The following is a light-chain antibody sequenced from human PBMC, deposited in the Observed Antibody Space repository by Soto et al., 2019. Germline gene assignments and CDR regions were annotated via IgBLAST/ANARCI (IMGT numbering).Light chain of an antibody. Sequence: EIVLTQSPATLSLSPGEGATLSCRASQSVGSYLAWYQQKPGQAPRLLIYDASNRATGIPARFSGSGSGTDFTLTISSIEPEDFAVYYCQQRSNWPPLTCGGGTKVEIK. CDR3: QQRSNWPPLT. J-gene: IGKJ4*01. CDR2: DAS. CDR1: QSVGSY. V-gene: IGKV3-11*01.